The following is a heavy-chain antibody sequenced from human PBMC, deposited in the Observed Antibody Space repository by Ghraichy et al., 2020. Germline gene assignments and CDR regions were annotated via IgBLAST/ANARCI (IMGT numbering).Heavy chain of an antibody. Sequence: GGSLRLSCSASGFTFSQYTMHWVRRAPGKGLDYVSGISSNGRSTHYADSVKGRVTVSRDNSKNTLYLQMSSLSAEDTAVYYCVKDGGDLGSFYFDFWGQGTLVTVSS. J-gene: IGHJ4*02. D-gene: IGHD2-21*02. V-gene: IGHV3-64D*09. CDR2: ISSNGRST. CDR1: GFTFSQYT. CDR3: VKDGGDLGSFYFDF.